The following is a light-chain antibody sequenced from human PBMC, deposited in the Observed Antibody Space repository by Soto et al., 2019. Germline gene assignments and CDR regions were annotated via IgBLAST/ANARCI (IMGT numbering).Light chain of an antibody. Sequence: EIVLTQSPATRYFSLWERATLSCSASQRVSSYLAWYQQKPGQAPRLLIYDASNRATGLPARFSGSGSGTDFTLTLSSLEQEAFAVYYCQQRSNSLPFGGGTKVEIK. CDR1: QRVSSY. V-gene: IGKV3-11*01. J-gene: IGKJ4*01. CDR2: DAS. CDR3: QQRSNSLP.